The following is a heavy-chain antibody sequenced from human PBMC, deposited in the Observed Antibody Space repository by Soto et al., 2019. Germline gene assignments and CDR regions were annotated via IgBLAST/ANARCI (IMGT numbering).Heavy chain of an antibody. CDR3: ARDSVRITIFGVVSSMDV. Sequence: QVQLVQSGAEVKKPGSSVKVSCKASGGTFSSYAISWVRQAPGQGLEWMGGIIPIFGTANYAQKFQGRVTITADESTSTAYMELSSLRSEDRSVYYCARDSVRITIFGVVSSMDVWGQGTKVNVSS. D-gene: IGHD3-3*01. CDR2: IIPIFGTA. J-gene: IGHJ6*02. V-gene: IGHV1-69*01. CDR1: GGTFSSYA.